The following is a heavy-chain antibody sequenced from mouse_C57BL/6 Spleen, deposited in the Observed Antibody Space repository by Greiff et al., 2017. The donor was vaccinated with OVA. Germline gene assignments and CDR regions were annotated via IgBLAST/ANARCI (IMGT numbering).Heavy chain of an antibody. CDR3: TGGNAWFAY. CDR2: IDSETGGT. Sequence: QVQLKESGAELVRPGASVTLSCKASGYTFTDYEMHWVKQTPVHGLEWIGAIDSETGGTAYNQKFKGKAILTADKSSSTAYMELRSLTSEDSAVYYCTGGNAWFAYWGQGTLVTVSA. CDR1: GYTFTDYE. V-gene: IGHV1-15*01. J-gene: IGHJ3*01. D-gene: IGHD2-1*01.